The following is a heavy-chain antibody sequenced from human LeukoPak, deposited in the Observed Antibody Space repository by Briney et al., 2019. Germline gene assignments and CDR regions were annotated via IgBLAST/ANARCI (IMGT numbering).Heavy chain of an antibody. CDR3: ARDPPHRCSSTSCYGDY. V-gene: IGHV1-2*02. Sequence: ASVKVSCKASGYTFTGYYMHWVRQAPGQGLEWMGWINPNSGGTNYAQKFQGRVTMTRDTSISTAYMELSRLRSDDTAVYYCARDPPHRCSSTSCYGDYWGQGTLVTVSS. D-gene: IGHD2-2*01. CDR1: GYTFTGYY. J-gene: IGHJ4*02. CDR2: INPNSGGT.